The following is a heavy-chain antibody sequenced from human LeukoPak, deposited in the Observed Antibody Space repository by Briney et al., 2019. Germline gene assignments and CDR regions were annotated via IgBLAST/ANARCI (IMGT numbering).Heavy chain of an antibody. CDR1: GFTFSSYG. Sequence: GGSLRLSCAASGFTFSSYGMPWVRQAPGKGLEWVAVISYDGSNKYYADSVKGRFTISRDNSKNTLYLQMNSLRAEDTAVYYCAKDKHSSSWYWGQGTLVTVSS. CDR2: ISYDGSNK. D-gene: IGHD6-13*01. V-gene: IGHV3-30*18. CDR3: AKDKHSSSWY. J-gene: IGHJ4*02.